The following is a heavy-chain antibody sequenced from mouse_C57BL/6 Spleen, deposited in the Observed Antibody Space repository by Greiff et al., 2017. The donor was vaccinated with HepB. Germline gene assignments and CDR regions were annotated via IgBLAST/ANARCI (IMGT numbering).Heavy chain of an antibody. Sequence: VQLQQPGTELVKPGASVKLSCKASGYTFTSYWMHWVKQRPGQGLEWIGNINPSNGGTNYNEKFKSKATLTVDKSSSTAYMQLSSLTSEDSAVSYCAIDYGSSPYYFDYWGQGTTLTVSS. CDR3: AIDYGSSPYYFDY. D-gene: IGHD1-1*01. CDR2: INPSNGGT. J-gene: IGHJ2*01. CDR1: GYTFTSYW. V-gene: IGHV1-53*01.